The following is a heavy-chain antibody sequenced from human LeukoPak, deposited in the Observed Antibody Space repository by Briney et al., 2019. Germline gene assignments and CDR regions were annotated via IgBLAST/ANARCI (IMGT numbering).Heavy chain of an antibody. CDR2: ISGSGGST. V-gene: IGHV3-23*01. J-gene: IGHJ3*02. CDR1: GFTFSSYA. D-gene: IGHD3-22*01. Sequence: GGSLRLSCVASGFTFSSYAMSWVRQAPGKGLEWVSAISGSGGSTYYVDSVKGRFTISRDNAKNSLYLQMNSLRAEDTAVFYCARIFDSSGYPDDAFDIWGQGTMVTVSS. CDR3: ARIFDSSGYPDDAFDI.